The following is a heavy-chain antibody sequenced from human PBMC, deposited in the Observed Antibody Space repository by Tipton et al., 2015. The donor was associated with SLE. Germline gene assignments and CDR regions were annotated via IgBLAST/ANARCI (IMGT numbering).Heavy chain of an antibody. CDR3: RIYLVDY. J-gene: IGHJ4*02. CDR2: ISSSSSTI. V-gene: IGHV3-11*04. D-gene: IGHD2-15*01. Sequence: LSLTCAVYGGSFSGYYWSWIRQPPGKGLEWVSYISSSSSTIYYADSVKGRFTISRDNAKNSLYLQMNSLRAEDTAVYYPRIYLVDYWGQGTLVTVSS. CDR1: GGSFSGYY.